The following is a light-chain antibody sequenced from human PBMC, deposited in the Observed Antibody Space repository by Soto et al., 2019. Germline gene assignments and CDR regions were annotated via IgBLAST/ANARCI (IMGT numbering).Light chain of an antibody. J-gene: IGKJ1*01. CDR3: QQYNKWPGT. CDR1: QSVSSN. CDR2: GAS. V-gene: IGKV3-15*01. Sequence: EIVMTQSPATLSVSPGERATLSCRASQSVSSNLAWYQQKPGQAPRLLIYGASTRATGIPARFSGSGSGTECTLTISSLQSEDFAVYYCQQYNKWPGTFGQGTKVEI.